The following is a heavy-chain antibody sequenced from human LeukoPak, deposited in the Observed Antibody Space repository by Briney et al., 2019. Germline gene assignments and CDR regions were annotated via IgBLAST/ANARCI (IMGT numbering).Heavy chain of an antibody. CDR3: ARGGEYSYGNIEY. J-gene: IGHJ4*02. Sequence: PGGSLRLSCAASGFTFSSYWMHWVRHAPGKGLVWVSHINSDGRSTNYADSVKGRFTISRDNAKNTLYLQMNSLRAEDTAVYYCARGGEYSYGNIEYWGQGTLVTVSS. V-gene: IGHV3-74*01. CDR2: INSDGRST. CDR1: GFTFSSYW. D-gene: IGHD5-18*01.